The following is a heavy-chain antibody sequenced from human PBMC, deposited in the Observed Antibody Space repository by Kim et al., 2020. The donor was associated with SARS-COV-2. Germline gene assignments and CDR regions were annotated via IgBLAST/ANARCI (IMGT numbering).Heavy chain of an antibody. D-gene: IGHD6-19*01. CDR2: ISAYNGNT. V-gene: IGHV1-18*01. J-gene: IGHJ3*02. CDR3: ARMRGIAVAGTGDACDI. CDR1: GYTFTSYG. Sequence: ASVKVSCKASGYTFTSYGISWVRQAPGQGLEWMGWISAYNGNTNYAQKLQGRVTMTTDTSTSTAYMELRSLRSDDTAVYYCARMRGIAVAGTGDACDIWGQGTMVTVSS.